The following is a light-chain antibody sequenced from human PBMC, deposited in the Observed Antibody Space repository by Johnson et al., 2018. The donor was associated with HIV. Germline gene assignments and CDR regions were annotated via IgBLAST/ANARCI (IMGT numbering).Light chain of an antibody. Sequence: QFVLTQPPSVSAAPGQRVTRSYSGSSSNIGNNFVSWFRQLPLRAPKVLIYDNNERPSGIPDRFSGSKSGTSATLGITGLQTGDEADYYCGTWDSSLSAPYVFGTGTKVTVL. CDR2: DNN. J-gene: IGLJ1*01. V-gene: IGLV1-51*01. CDR3: GTWDSSLSAPYV. CDR1: SSNIGNNF.